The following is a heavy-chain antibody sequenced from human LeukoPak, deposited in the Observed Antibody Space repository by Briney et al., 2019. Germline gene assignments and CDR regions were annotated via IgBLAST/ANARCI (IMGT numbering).Heavy chain of an antibody. Sequence: AAVKVSCKASGYAFTIYGINWVRHAPAQGLEWMGGMNLSSGGTSLAQDVQGRVTMTTNTAITTAFLELNSLRSGDTAFYYCQRVADDSDYRDFWGQGTLVTVSS. CDR1: GYAFTIYG. D-gene: IGHD4/OR15-4a*01. CDR3: QRVADDSDYRDF. J-gene: IGHJ4*02. V-gene: IGHV1-8*01. CDR2: MNLSSGGT.